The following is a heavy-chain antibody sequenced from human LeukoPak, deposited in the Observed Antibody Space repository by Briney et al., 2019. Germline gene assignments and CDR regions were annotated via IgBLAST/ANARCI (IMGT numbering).Heavy chain of an antibody. D-gene: IGHD2-2*01. Sequence: PSETLSLTXAVYGGSFSGYYWNWIRQTPGKGLEWIGEINHSGSTNYIPSLKSRVTISVDTSKNQFSLKLSSVTAADTAVYYCARGSKMPGYNWFDPWGQGTLVTVSS. CDR1: GGSFSGYY. V-gene: IGHV4-34*01. CDR2: INHSGST. J-gene: IGHJ5*02. CDR3: ARGSKMPGYNWFDP.